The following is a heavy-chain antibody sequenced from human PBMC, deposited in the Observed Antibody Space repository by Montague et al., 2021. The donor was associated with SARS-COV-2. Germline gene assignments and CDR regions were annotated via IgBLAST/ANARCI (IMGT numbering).Heavy chain of an antibody. V-gene: IGHV4-34*01. CDR2: INHSGSS. D-gene: IGHD3-3*01. CDR1: GGSFSDYY. Sequence: SETLSLTCAVYGGSFSDYYWTWIRKSPGKGLEWIGEINHSGSSNYNQSLKNRVTITVDKSKNQISLKLTSVTAADTATYDCARGQVTILAVLIMLTAAGAIDLWGQGTTVTVSS. J-gene: IGHJ3*01. CDR3: ARGQVTILAVLIMLTAAGAIDL.